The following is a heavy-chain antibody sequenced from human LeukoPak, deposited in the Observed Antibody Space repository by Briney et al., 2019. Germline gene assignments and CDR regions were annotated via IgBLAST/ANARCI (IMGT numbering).Heavy chain of an antibody. CDR1: GYTFTGYY. Sequence: ASVKVSCKASGYTFTGYYMLWVRQAPGQGLEWMGWINPNSGGTNYAQKFQGRVTMTRDTSISTAYMELSRLRSDDTAVYYCATGSGSYPYYFYYWGQGTLVTVSS. CDR2: INPNSGGT. J-gene: IGHJ4*02. V-gene: IGHV1-2*02. D-gene: IGHD1-26*01. CDR3: ATGSGSYPYYFYY.